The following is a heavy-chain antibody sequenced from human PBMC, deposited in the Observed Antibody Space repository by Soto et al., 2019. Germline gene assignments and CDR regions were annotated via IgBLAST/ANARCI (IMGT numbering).Heavy chain of an antibody. V-gene: IGHV1-69*13. Sequence: ASVKVSCKASGGTFSSYAISWVRQAPGQGLEWMGGIIPIFGTANYAQKFQGRVTITADAATSTVYMELSSLRSEDTAVYYCARGPHYYDTSGYLDYWGQGTLVTVSS. CDR1: GGTFSSYA. J-gene: IGHJ4*02. CDR2: IIPIFGTA. CDR3: ARGPHYYDTSGYLDY. D-gene: IGHD3-22*01.